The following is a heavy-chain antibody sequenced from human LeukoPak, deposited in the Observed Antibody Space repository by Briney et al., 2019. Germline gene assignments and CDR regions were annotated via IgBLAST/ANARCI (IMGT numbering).Heavy chain of an antibody. Sequence: PSETLSLTCTVSGGSISSYYWSWIRQPPGKGLEWIGYIYYSGSTNYNASLTNRVTISVDTSKNQFSLKLSSVIAADTAVYYCAREVGYCSGGSCYSYLDYWGQGTLVTVSS. CDR3: AREVGYCSGGSCYSYLDY. CDR2: IYYSGST. V-gene: IGHV4-59*01. D-gene: IGHD2-15*01. CDR1: GGSISSYY. J-gene: IGHJ4*02.